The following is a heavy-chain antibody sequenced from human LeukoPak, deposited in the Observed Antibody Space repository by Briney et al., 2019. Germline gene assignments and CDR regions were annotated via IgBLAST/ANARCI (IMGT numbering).Heavy chain of an antibody. J-gene: IGHJ4*02. V-gene: IGHV3-7*03. CDR1: GFTFSSYW. CDR3: ARAYWGSVDY. CDR2: INQDGSER. D-gene: IGHD7-27*01. Sequence: GGSLRLSCGASGFTFSSYWMSWVRQAPGKGLEWVANINQDGSERFYVDSVKGRFTISRDNPKKSLYLQMINLRDEDTAVYYCARAYWGSVDYWGQGALVTVSS.